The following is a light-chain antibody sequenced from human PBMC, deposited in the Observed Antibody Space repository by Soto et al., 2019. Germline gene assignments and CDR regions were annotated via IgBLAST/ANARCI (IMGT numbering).Light chain of an antibody. V-gene: IGLV2-8*01. CDR1: SSDVGGYNY. CDR3: SSYAGRNNLL. CDR2: EVN. J-gene: IGLJ2*01. Sequence: QSALTQPPSASGSRGQSVTISCTGTSSDVGGYNYVSWYQQHPGKAPKFLIYEVNKRPSGVPDRFSGSKSGNTASLTVSGLQAEDEADYYCSSYAGRNNLLFGRGTKLTVL.